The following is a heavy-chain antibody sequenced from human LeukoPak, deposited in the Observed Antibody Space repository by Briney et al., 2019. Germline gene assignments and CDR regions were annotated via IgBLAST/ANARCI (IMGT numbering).Heavy chain of an antibody. J-gene: IGHJ5*02. V-gene: IGHV3-23*01. CDR1: GFTFSDFA. CDR2: TFQGGGEI. Sequence: GGSLRLSCAASGFTFSDFAMIWVRQPPGKGLEWVSSTFQGGGEIHYADSVRGRFTISRDNSRSTLFLQMNSLRGEDMAIYYCATYRQVKLPFEAWGQGTLVTVSS. D-gene: IGHD5-18*01. CDR3: ATYRQVKLPFEA.